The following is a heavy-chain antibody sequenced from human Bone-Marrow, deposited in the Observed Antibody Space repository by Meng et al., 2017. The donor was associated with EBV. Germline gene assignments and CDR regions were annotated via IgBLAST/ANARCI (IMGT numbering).Heavy chain of an antibody. CDR2: INPGNGNT. CDR3: ARGYYDSSGSYDWFDP. V-gene: IGHV1-3*01. CDR1: GYTFTTYT. D-gene: IGHD3-22*01. J-gene: IGHJ5*02. Sequence: VQLLQSGAEVKKPGASVKVSCKASGYTFTTYTIHWVRQAPGQRLEWMGWINPGNGNTEYSQKFQGRLTFTRDTSASTAYMELSSLRSEDTAIYYCARGYYDSSGSYDWFDPWGQGTLVTVSS.